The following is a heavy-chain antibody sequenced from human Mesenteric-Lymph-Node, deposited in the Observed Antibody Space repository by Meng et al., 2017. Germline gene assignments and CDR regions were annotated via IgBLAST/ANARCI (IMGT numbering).Heavy chain of an antibody. CDR1: GFTFADHA. Sequence: GESLKISCAASGFTFADHAMAWVRQAPGKWLEWVSFIHTDGVSTKYADSVKGRFTISRDNSKSILYLQMNSLTAGDTAFYYCAKELGVRGIGTNCQLWGQGTPVTVSS. V-gene: IGHV3-23*01. D-gene: IGHD1-7*01. J-gene: IGHJ4*02. CDR2: IHTDGVST. CDR3: AKELGVRGIGTNCQL.